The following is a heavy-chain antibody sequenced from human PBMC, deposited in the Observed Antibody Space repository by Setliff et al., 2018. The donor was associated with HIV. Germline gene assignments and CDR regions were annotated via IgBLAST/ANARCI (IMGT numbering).Heavy chain of an antibody. CDR1: GYTFTTYY. CDR3: ARAGPSGRDLYNYYMDV. J-gene: IGHJ6*03. V-gene: IGHV1-46*01. D-gene: IGHD5-12*01. CDR2: INPGIVST. Sequence: ASVKVSCKASGYTFTTYYIHWLRQVPGQGLEWMGIINPGIVSTSYAQKFRGRVTMTSDACATTIYMELTSLTSEDTAVYYCARAGPSGRDLYNYYMDVWGKGTTVTVSS.